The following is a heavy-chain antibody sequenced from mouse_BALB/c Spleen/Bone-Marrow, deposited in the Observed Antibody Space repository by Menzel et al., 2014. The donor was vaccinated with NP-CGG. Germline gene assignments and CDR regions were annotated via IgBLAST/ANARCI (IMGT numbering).Heavy chain of an antibody. J-gene: IGHJ2*01. Sequence: VQLQQSGAELVKPGASVKLSCKASGYTFTDYIIHWIKQRSGQGLEWIGWFYPGSGNIKYNEKFKDKATLTADKSSSTVYMELSRLTSEDSAVNFCTRHFYGSSYFDYWGQGTTLTVSS. D-gene: IGHD1-1*01. CDR3: TRHFYGSSYFDY. V-gene: IGHV1-62-2*01. CDR1: GYTFTDYI. CDR2: FYPGSGNI.